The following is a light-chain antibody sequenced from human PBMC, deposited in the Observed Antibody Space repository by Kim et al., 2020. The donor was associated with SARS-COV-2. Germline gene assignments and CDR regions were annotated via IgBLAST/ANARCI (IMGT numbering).Light chain of an antibody. V-gene: IGLV3-21*04. CDR1: SIVSKS. J-gene: IGLJ2*01. CDR2: YDS. Sequence: PGNTARITGVGNSIVSKSVPWYQQNHGQAPFLVISYDSVRPSGIPERFSGSNSGNTATVTISRVEAGDEADYYCQVWDSSDDHRVVFGGGTQLTVL. CDR3: QVWDSSDDHRVV.